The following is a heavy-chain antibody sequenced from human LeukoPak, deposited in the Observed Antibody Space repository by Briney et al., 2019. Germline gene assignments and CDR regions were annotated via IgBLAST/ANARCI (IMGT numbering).Heavy chain of an antibody. J-gene: IGHJ5*02. Sequence: GGSLRLSCVTSGFTFNVYDMHWVRQAKGKGLEWVSAIGTLHDAYYPDSVKGRFTISRENARNSLYLQMNSLTAGDTAVYYCVRGCTYCNWKTWFGPWGQGTLVTVSS. CDR1: GFTFNVYD. D-gene: IGHD2/OR15-2a*01. CDR2: IGTLHDA. CDR3: VRGCTYCNWKTWFGP. V-gene: IGHV3-13*01.